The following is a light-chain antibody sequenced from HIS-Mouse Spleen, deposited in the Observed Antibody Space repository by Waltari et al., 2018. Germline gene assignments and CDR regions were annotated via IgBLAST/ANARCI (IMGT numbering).Light chain of an antibody. J-gene: IGKJ1*01. CDR1: QSISSW. CDR3: QQYNSWT. Sequence: DIQMTQSPSTLSASVGDRVTITCRASQSISSWLAWYKQKPGKAPKLLIYKASSLESGVPSRLSGSGSGTEFTLTISSLQPDDFATYYCQQYNSWTFGQGTKVEIK. V-gene: IGKV1-5*03. CDR2: KAS.